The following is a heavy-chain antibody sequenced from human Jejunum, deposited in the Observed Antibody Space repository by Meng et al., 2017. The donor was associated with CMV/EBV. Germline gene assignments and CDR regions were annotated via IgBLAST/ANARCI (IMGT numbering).Heavy chain of an antibody. D-gene: IGHD6-6*01. CDR1: GASVSSGSCF. CDR2: IYYSGDT. CDR3: ARVVLYHYGMDV. J-gene: IGHJ6*02. Sequence: VSGASVSSGSCFWSWIRQPPGKGLELIGYIYYSGDTNYNPSLKSRVTMSVDTSKNQFSLRLRSVTAADTAVYYCARVVLYHYGMDVWGHGTTVTVSS. V-gene: IGHV4-61*01.